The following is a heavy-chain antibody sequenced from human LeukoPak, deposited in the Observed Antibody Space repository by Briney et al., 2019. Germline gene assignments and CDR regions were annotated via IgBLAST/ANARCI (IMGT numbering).Heavy chain of an antibody. D-gene: IGHD2-21*02. CDR1: GGSFSGYY. J-gene: IGHJ2*01. Sequence: NPSETLSLTCAVYGGSFSGYYWSWIRQPPGKGLEWIGEINHSGSTNYNPSLKSRVTISVDTSKNQFSLKLSSVTAADTAVYYCARGSRIVVVTAIGGWYFDLWGRSTLVTVSS. CDR2: INHSGST. V-gene: IGHV4-34*01. CDR3: ARGSRIVVVTAIGGWYFDL.